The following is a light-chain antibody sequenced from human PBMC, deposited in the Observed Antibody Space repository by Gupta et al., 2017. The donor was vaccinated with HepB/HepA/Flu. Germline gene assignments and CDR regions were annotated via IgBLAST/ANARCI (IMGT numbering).Light chain of an antibody. Sequence: EIVLTQSPGTLSLSPGERATLSCRASQSVRYNYIAWYQQKPGQAPRLLIHGISSRAPGIPDRFSGSGSGTDYTLSINGLAPEDSAVYYCQQDSSSLITVGGGSKVEIK. CDR1: QSVRYNY. CDR2: GIS. J-gene: IGKJ4*01. V-gene: IGKV3-20*01. CDR3: QQDSSSLIT.